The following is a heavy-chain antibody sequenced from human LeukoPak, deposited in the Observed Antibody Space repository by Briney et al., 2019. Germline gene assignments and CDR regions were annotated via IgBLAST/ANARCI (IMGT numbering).Heavy chain of an antibody. J-gene: IGHJ4*02. CDR3: ARDPASGNNPY. Sequence: GGSLRLSCAASGFTFSRYSMNWVRQAPGKGLEWVANIKQDGSVTNHVESVRGRFTISRDNPKNSLYLQMNSLGVEDTAVYYCARDPASGNNPYWGQGTLVTVSS. CDR2: IKQDGSVT. D-gene: IGHD1/OR15-1a*01. CDR1: GFTFSRYS. V-gene: IGHV3-7*01.